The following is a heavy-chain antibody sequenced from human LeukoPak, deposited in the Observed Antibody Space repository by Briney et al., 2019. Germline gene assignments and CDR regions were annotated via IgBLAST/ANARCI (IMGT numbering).Heavy chain of an antibody. CDR1: GFTFSSYE. CDR2: ISSSGSTI. D-gene: IGHD3-10*01. V-gene: IGHV3-48*03. CDR3: ARVYRWFGELPIDY. J-gene: IGHJ4*02. Sequence: PGGSLRLSCAASGFTFSSYEMNWVRQAPGKGLEWVSYISSSGSTIYYADSVKGRFTISRDNAKNSLYLLMNSLRAEDTAVYYCARVYRWFGELPIDYWGQGTLVTVSS.